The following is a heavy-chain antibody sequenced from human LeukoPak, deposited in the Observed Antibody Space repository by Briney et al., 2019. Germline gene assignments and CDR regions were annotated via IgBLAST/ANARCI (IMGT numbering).Heavy chain of an antibody. J-gene: IGHJ4*02. Sequence: GGSLRLSCAASGFTFSNYWIHWVRQIPGKGLVWVSRLHTDGSATFYADSVKGRFTMSRDNPKSTLYLQMNSLTAEDTAIYYCAREGHYDTRGPDYWGQGTLVTVSS. D-gene: IGHD3-22*01. CDR1: GFTFSNYW. CDR2: LHTDGSAT. CDR3: AREGHYDTRGPDY. V-gene: IGHV3-74*01.